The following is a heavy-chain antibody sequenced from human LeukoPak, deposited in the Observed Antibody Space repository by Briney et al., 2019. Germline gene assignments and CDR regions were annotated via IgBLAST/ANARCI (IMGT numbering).Heavy chain of an antibody. Sequence: GGSLRLSCAASGFTFSSYSMNWVRQAPGKGLEWVSYISSSSSTIYYADSVKGRFTISRDVSKNTLYLQMNSLRAEDTAVYYCARDGGIGLDYWGQGTLVTVSS. CDR3: ARDGGIGLDY. V-gene: IGHV3-48*04. J-gene: IGHJ4*02. CDR2: ISSSSSTI. CDR1: GFTFSSYS. D-gene: IGHD3-3*01.